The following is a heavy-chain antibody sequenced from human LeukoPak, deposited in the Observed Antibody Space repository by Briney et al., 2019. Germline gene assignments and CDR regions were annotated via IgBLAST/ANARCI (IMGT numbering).Heavy chain of an antibody. CDR3: ARGFADYGDYDDAFDI. CDR1: GYTLTELS. Sequence: GASVKVSCKVSGYTLTELSMHWVRQAPGKGLEWMGGFDPEDGETIYAQKFQGRVTMTEDTSTDTAYMELRSLRSDDTAVYYCARGFADYGDYDDAFDIWGQGTMVTVSS. J-gene: IGHJ3*02. V-gene: IGHV1-24*01. D-gene: IGHD4-17*01. CDR2: FDPEDGET.